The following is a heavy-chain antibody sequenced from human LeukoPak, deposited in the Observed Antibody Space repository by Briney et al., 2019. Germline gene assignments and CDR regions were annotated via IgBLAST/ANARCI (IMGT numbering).Heavy chain of an antibody. V-gene: IGHV4-61*02. CDR1: GGSISSGSYY. D-gene: IGHD2-8*01. J-gene: IGHJ4*02. CDR2: IYTSGST. CDR3: GRNGAYCIDY. Sequence: PSQTLSLTCTVSGGSISSGSYYWSWIRQPAGKGLEWIGRIYTSGSTNYNPSLKSRVTILVDTSKNQFSLKLSSVTAADTAVYYCGRNGAYCIDYWGQGTLVTVSS.